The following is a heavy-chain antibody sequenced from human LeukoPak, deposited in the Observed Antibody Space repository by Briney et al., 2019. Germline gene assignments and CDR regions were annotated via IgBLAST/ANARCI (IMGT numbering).Heavy chain of an antibody. Sequence: GGSLRLSCAASGFTFNTYAMSWVRQAPGKGLEWVAAVSGSGAGTYYADSVKGRFTISRDNSKNTLYLQMNSLRAEDTAVYYCARARSSYGYGDAFDIWGQGTMVTVSS. V-gene: IGHV3-23*01. D-gene: IGHD5-18*01. CDR1: GFTFNTYA. CDR2: VSGSGAGT. CDR3: ARARSSYGYGDAFDI. J-gene: IGHJ3*02.